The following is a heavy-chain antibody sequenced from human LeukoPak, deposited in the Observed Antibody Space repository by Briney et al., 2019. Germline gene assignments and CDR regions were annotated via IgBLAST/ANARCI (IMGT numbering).Heavy chain of an antibody. V-gene: IGHV3-43*02. CDR1: GFTFNEYA. J-gene: IGHJ4*02. CDR2: INSDGRTA. CDR3: AREYGYNTAHFDY. D-gene: IGHD5-24*01. Sequence: GGSLRLSCAASGFTFNEYAMHWVRQVPGKGLEWVSLINSDGRTAYYADSVQGRFTISRDNNKKSLFLQMGSLRTEDTALYYCAREYGYNTAHFDYWGQGTLVTVSS.